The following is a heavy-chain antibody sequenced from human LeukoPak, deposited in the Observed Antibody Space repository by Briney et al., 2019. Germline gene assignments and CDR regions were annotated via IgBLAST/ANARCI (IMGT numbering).Heavy chain of an antibody. V-gene: IGHV4-59*01. D-gene: IGHD1-7*01. CDR3: ARRNGITGTVVIDY. CDR1: GGSISSSY. Sequence: SETLSLTCTVSGGSISSSYWSWIRQPPGKGLEWIGYIYYSGSTNYNPSLKSRVTISVDTSKNQFSLKLSSVTAADTAVYYCARRNGITGTVVIDYWGQGTLVTVSS. J-gene: IGHJ4*02. CDR2: IYYSGST.